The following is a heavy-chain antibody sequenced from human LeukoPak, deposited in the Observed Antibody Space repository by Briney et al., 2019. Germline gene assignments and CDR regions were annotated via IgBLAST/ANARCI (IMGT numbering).Heavy chain of an antibody. CDR1: GFTFSSSS. J-gene: IGHJ4*02. V-gene: IGHV3-48*01. D-gene: IGHD2-21*01. CDR2: ISTSGGTI. CDR3: ARHIPFDC. Sequence: GGSLRLSCAASGFTFSSSSMNWVRQAPEKGLEWVSYISTSGGTIYYADSVKGRFTISRDNAKNSLYLQMDSLRAEDTAVYYCARHIPFDCWGQGTLVTVSS.